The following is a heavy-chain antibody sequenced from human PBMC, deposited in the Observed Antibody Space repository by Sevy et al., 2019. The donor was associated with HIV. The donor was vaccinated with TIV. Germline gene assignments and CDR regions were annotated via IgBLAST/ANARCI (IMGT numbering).Heavy chain of an antibody. Sequence: ASVKVSCKASGYTFTGYYMHWVRQAPGQGLEWMGWINPNSGGTNYAQKFQDRVTMTRDTSISTAYMELSRLRSDDTAVYYCARMDTARRYYYYGMDVWGQGTTVTVSS. J-gene: IGHJ6*02. CDR1: GYTFTGYY. CDR2: INPNSGGT. V-gene: IGHV1-2*02. CDR3: ARMDTARRYYYYGMDV. D-gene: IGHD5-18*01.